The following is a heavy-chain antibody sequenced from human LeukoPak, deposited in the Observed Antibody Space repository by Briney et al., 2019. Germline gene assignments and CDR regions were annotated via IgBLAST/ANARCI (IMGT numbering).Heavy chain of an antibody. J-gene: IGHJ3*02. Sequence: PGGSLRLSCAASGFTFSSYSMNWVRQAPGKGLEWVSSISSSSSYIYYADSVKGRFTISRDNAKNSLYLQMNSLRAEDTAVYYCARDGEQGMTTVEVGAFDIWGQGTMVTVSS. CDR3: ARDGEQGMTTVEVGAFDI. V-gene: IGHV3-21*01. D-gene: IGHD4-23*01. CDR2: ISSSSSYI. CDR1: GFTFSSYS.